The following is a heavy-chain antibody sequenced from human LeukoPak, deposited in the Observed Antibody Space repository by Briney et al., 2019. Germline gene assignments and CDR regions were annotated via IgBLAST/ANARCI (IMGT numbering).Heavy chain of an antibody. J-gene: IGHJ4*02. CDR3: ARGISGSYYYFDY. CDR2: IF. CDR1: GGSISSYY. D-gene: IGHD1-26*01. V-gene: IGHV4-59*04. Sequence: SETLSLTCIVSGGSISSYYWSWIRQPPGKGLEWIGYIFYNPSLQSRVTLSVDTSRNQFSLRLNSVTAADTAVYHCARGISGSYYYFDYWGQGTLVTVSS.